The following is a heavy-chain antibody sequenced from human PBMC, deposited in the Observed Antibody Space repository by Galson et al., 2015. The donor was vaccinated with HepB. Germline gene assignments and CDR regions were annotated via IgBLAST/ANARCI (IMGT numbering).Heavy chain of an antibody. CDR2: IRYDGSNK. Sequence: SLRLSCAASGFTFSSYGMHWVRQAPGKGLEWVAFIRYDGSNKYYADSVKGRFTISRDNSKNTLYLQMNSLRAEDTAVYYCAKDWWRGVKGSGVYYYYGMDVWGQGTTVTVSS. D-gene: IGHD3-10*01. CDR1: GFTFSSYG. CDR3: AKDWWRGVKGSGVYYYYGMDV. V-gene: IGHV3-30*02. J-gene: IGHJ6*02.